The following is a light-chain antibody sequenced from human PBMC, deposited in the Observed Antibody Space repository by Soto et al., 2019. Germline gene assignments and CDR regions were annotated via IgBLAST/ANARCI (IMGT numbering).Light chain of an antibody. J-gene: IGKJ1*01. CDR2: WAS. Sequence: DIVMTQSPDSLAVSLGERATINCKSSQSVLYSSNNKNYLAWYQQKPGQPPKLLIYWASTRESGVPHRFSGSRSGTDFTLTISSLQAEDVAVYYCQQYYSTPQTFGQGTKVEIK. V-gene: IGKV4-1*01. CDR1: QSVLYSSNNKNY. CDR3: QQYYSTPQT.